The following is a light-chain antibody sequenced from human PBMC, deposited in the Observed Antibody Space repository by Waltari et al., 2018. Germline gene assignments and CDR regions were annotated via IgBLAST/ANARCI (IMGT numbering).Light chain of an antibody. CDR1: SSDVGYYNY. J-gene: IGLJ1*01. V-gene: IGLV2-8*01. CDR3: SSYAGNNFYV. CDR2: EVS. Sequence: QSALTQPPSASGSPGQSVTISCTGTSSDVGYYNYVSWYQQHPGKAPKLMIFEVSKRFPGVPDRFSGSKSANTASLTVSGLQAEDEADYYCSSYAGNNFYVFGTGTTVTVL.